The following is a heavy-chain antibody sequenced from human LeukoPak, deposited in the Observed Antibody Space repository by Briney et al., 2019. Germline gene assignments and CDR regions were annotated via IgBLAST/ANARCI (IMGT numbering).Heavy chain of an antibody. J-gene: IGHJ4*02. CDR2: ITTSDGNT. V-gene: IGHV3-23*01. Sequence: GGSLRLSCAASGFTFSSYTMSWVRQAPGKGLEWVSTITTSDGNTYYADSVKGRFTVSRDNSKDTLFLQMNSLRAEDTAVYYCAKDGGLWVSAHWGDSWGRGTLVTVSS. CDR1: GFTFSSYT. D-gene: IGHD7-27*01. CDR3: AKDGGLWVSAHWGDS.